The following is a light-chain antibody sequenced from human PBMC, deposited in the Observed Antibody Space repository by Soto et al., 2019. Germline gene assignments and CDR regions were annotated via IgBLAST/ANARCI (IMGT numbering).Light chain of an antibody. CDR1: QSISDY. CDR2: GAS. V-gene: IGKV1-39*01. Sequence: DIQMTQSPSSLSASVGDRVTITCRASQSISDYLNWYEQKPGKAPQRLIFGASNLQNGVPSRFSGSGSGTDFTLTITSLQPEDFATYYCQQSYSTPWTFGQGTKVEIK. J-gene: IGKJ1*01. CDR3: QQSYSTPWT.